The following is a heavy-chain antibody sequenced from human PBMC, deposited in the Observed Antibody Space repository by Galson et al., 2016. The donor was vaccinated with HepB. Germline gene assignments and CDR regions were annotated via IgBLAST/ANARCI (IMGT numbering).Heavy chain of an antibody. CDR1: GFSFSNYD. CDR2: IYTAGDT. V-gene: IGHV3-13*01. D-gene: IGHD6-19*01. J-gene: IGHJ6*04. CDR3: VRGSYSSDWYRTSAYDFGMDV. Sequence: CAASGFSFSNYDMYWVRQAPGKGLEWVSSIYTAGDTYYQDSVEGRFTVSRENAKNSLYLHMNSLRAGDTAVYYCVRGSYSSDWYRTSAYDFGMDVWGKGTPVTVSS.